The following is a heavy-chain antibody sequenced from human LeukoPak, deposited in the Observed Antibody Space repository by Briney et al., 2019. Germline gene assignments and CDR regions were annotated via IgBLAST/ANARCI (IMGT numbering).Heavy chain of an antibody. D-gene: IGHD1-26*01. Sequence: PSETLSLTCTVSGGSISSSSYYWGWIRQPPGKGLEWIGSIYYSGSTYYNPSLKSRVTISVDTSKNQFSLKLSSVTAADTAVYYCARLGGSYWDEGIDYWGQGTLVTVSS. CDR1: GGSISSSSYY. J-gene: IGHJ4*02. CDR2: IYYSGST. CDR3: ARLGGSYWDEGIDY. V-gene: IGHV4-39*01.